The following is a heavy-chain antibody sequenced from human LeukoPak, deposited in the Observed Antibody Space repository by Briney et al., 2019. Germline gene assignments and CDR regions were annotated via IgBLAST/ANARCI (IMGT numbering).Heavy chain of an antibody. Sequence: SETLSLTCSVSGGSISNYYWSWIRQPPGKGLEWIGSIYYSGSANYDPSLKSRVTILVDTSKNQFSLNLTSVTAADTALYYCARDQGGYDRRLDYWGQGTLVTVSS. J-gene: IGHJ4*02. CDR1: GGSISNYY. V-gene: IGHV4-59*01. CDR3: ARDQGGYDRRLDY. CDR2: IYYSGSA. D-gene: IGHD3-3*01.